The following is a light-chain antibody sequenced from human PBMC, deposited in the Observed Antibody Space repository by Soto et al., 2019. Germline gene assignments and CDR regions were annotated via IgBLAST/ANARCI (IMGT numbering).Light chain of an antibody. CDR3: QQYGRSPWT. Sequence: EVVLTQSPRTLSLFPGERATLSSTASQSVSSSYLALYLQKPGQAPRLLIYGASSRATGIPDRFSGSGSGTDFTLTISRLEPEDFAVYYCQQYGRSPWTFGQGTKVDIK. J-gene: IGKJ1*01. CDR1: QSVSSSY. V-gene: IGKV3-20*01. CDR2: GAS.